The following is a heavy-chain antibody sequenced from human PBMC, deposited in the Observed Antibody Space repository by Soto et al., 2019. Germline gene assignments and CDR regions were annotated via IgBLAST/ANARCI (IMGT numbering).Heavy chain of an antibody. CDR1: GGSISSYY. D-gene: IGHD3-10*01. CDR2: IYYSGST. V-gene: IGHV4-59*01. J-gene: IGHJ4*02. Sequence: QVQLQESGPGLVEPSETLSLTCTVSGGSISSYYWSWIRQPPGKGLEWIGYIYYSGSTNYNPSLKSRVTISVDTSKNQFSLKLSSVTAADTAVYYCARDRWGEDGSGSYSLDYWGQGTLVTVSS. CDR3: ARDRWGEDGSGSYSLDY.